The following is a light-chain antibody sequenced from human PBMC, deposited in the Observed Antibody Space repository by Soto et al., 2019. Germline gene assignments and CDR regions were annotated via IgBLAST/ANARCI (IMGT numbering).Light chain of an antibody. CDR3: QQANSFPLT. CDR2: KAS. CDR1: QTNSSW. V-gene: IGKV1-5*03. J-gene: IGKJ4*01. Sequence: DIQMTQSPSTLSGSVGDRVTITCRASQTNSSWLAWYQQKPGKAPKLLIYKASTLKSGVPSRFSGSGSGTDFTLTISSLQPEDFATYYCQQANSFPLTFGGGTKVDIK.